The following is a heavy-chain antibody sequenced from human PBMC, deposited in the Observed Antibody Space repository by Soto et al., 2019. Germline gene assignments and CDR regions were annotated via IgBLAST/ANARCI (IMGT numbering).Heavy chain of an antibody. CDR1: GFTFSRFS. CDR2: VSYDGSTT. D-gene: IGHD1-1*01. V-gene: IGHV3-30-3*01. J-gene: IGHJ4*02. Sequence: SLRLCCVASGFTFSRFSMHWAGQAPGKGLEWVAVVSYDGSTTYYVESVRGRFTISREISGNTLSLEMNSLRPEDTAAYYCVRDGPNGHNDDDYWGQGTPITVSS. CDR3: VRDGPNGHNDDDY.